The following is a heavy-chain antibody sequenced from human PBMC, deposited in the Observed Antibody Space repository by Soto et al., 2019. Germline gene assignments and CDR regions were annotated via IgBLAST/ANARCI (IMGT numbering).Heavy chain of an antibody. J-gene: IGHJ4*02. V-gene: IGHV3-72*01. Sequence: XGSLKLSCSASGFTLSDHFMEWVRQAPGKGLEWVGRTKHKAASYTTDYAASVNGRFTISRDDSKNSLYLQMNSLKTEDTAMYYCVTLQFSRWFYWGLGTLVTVSS. CDR3: VTLQFSRWFY. CDR1: GFTLSDHF. D-gene: IGHD4-4*01. CDR2: TKHKAASYTT.